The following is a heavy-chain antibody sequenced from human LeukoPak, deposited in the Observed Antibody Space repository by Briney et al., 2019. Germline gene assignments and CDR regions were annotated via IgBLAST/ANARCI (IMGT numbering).Heavy chain of an antibody. CDR1: GYSIGSGYY. Sequence: SETLSLTCTVSGYSIGSGYYWGWIRQPPGKGLEWIGSIYHSGSTYYNPSLKSRVTISVDTSKNQFSLKLSSVTAADTAVYYCARDTSSSSWYGSYYYMDVWGKGTTVTVSS. D-gene: IGHD6-13*01. J-gene: IGHJ6*03. CDR2: IYHSGST. CDR3: ARDTSSSSWYGSYYYMDV. V-gene: IGHV4-38-2*02.